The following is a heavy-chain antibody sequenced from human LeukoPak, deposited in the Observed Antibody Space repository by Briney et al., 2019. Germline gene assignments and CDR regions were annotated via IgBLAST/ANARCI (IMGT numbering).Heavy chain of an antibody. CDR2: ISSSSSYI. J-gene: IGHJ4*02. CDR1: GFTFSSYS. D-gene: IGHD3-22*01. CDR3: ARIFLDYYDSSGYYRDFDY. Sequence: GGSLRLSCAASGFTFSSYSMNWVRQAPGKGPEWVSSISSSSSYIYYADSVKGRFTISRDNAKNSLYLQMNSLRAEDTAVYYCARIFLDYYDSSGYYRDFDYWGQGTLVTVSS. V-gene: IGHV3-21*01.